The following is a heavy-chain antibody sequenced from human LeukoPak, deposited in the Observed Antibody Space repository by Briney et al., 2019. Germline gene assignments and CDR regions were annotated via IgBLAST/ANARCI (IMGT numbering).Heavy chain of an antibody. CDR1: GGSISSSNW. CDR2: NYHSGST. V-gene: IGHV4-4*02. J-gene: IGHJ4*02. CDR3: AIHKYYYGSGSSTYFDY. Sequence: PSGTLSLTCAVSGGSISSSNWWSWVSQPPGKGLEWSGENYHSGSTNYNPPPKSRVTISVDKSKNQFSLKLSSVTAADTAVYYCAIHKYYYGSGSSTYFDYWGQGTLVTVSS. D-gene: IGHD3-10*01.